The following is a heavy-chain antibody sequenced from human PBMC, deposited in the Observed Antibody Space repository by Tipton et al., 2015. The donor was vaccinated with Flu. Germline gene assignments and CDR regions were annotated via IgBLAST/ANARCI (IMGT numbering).Heavy chain of an antibody. V-gene: IGHV3-23*01. CDR2: ISGSDGST. CDR1: GFTFSSYA. CDR3: ARDHPPSITVFGVITDYFGMDV. D-gene: IGHD3-3*01. Sequence: SLRLSCAASGFTFSSYAMSWVRQAPGKGLEWVSGISGSDGSTYYADSVKGRFTISRDNFKNTLYLQMNSLRGEDTAIYYCARDHPPSITVFGVITDYFGMDVWGQGTTVTVSS. J-gene: IGHJ6*02.